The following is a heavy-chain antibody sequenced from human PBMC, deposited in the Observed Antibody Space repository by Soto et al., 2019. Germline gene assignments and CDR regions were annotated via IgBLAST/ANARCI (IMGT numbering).Heavy chain of an antibody. CDR3: ARGGVGIEGCSGGSCDLFDS. V-gene: IGHV1-18*01. CDR2: ISAYNGNT. CDR1: GYTFTSYG. J-gene: IGHJ4*02. D-gene: IGHD2-15*01. Sequence: QVQLVQSGAEVKKPGASVKVSCKASGYTFTSYGISWVRQAPGQGLEWMGWISAYNGNTNYAQKLQGRVTMTTDTPTSTAYMGMRGVRSDATGVYYCARGGVGIEGCSGGSCDLFDSWGQGALVTVSS.